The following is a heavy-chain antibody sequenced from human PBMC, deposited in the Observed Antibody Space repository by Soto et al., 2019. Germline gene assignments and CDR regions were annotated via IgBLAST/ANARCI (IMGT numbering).Heavy chain of an antibody. D-gene: IGHD4-17*01. CDR2: INHSGST. V-gene: IGHV4-34*01. CDR1: GGSFSGYY. Sequence: SETLSLTCAVYGGSFSGYYWSWIRQPPGKGLEWIGEINHSGSTNYNPSLKSRVTISVDTSKNQFSLKLSSVTAADTAVYYCASRYGDYDNWFDPWGQGTLVTVSS. CDR3: ASRYGDYDNWFDP. J-gene: IGHJ5*02.